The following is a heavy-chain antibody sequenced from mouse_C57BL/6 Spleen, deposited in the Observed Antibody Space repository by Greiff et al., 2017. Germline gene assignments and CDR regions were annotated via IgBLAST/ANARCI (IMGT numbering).Heavy chain of an antibody. D-gene: IGHD2-4*01. CDR3: ARPDYDGYAMDY. V-gene: IGHV5-6*02. CDR1: GFTFSSYG. CDR2: ISSGGSYT. J-gene: IGHJ4*01. Sequence: DVMLVESGGDLVKPGGSLKLSCAASGFTFSSYGMSWVRQTPDKRLEWVATISSGGSYTYYPDSVKGRFTISRDNAKNTLYLQMSSLKSEDTAMYYCARPDYDGYAMDYWGQGTSVTVSS.